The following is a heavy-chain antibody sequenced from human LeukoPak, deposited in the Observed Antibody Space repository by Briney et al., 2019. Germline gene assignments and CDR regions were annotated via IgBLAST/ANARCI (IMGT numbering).Heavy chain of an antibody. CDR1: GYTFTGYY. D-gene: IGHD1-26*01. J-gene: IGHJ4*02. Sequence: ASVKVSCKASGYTFTGYYMHWVRQAPGQGLEWMGWINPNSGGTNYAQKFQGRVTMTRDTSISTAYMELSRLRSDDTAVYYCATTRKYSGSYCTLDYWGQGTLVTVSS. V-gene: IGHV1-2*02. CDR3: ATTRKYSGSYCTLDY. CDR2: INPNSGGT.